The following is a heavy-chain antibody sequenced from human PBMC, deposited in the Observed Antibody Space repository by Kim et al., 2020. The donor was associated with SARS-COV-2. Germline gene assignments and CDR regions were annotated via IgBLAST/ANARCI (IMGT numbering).Heavy chain of an antibody. CDR3: ASVKGGSYSFDLNY. Sequence: SETLSLTCAVSGGSISSSNWWTWVRQPPGKGLQWIGEIYHSGSTNYNPSLKSRVTISIDKSKNQFSLKLNSVTAADTAVYYCASVKGGSYSFDLNYWGQG. D-gene: IGHD2-15*01. CDR2: IYHSGST. V-gene: IGHV4-4*02. J-gene: IGHJ4*02. CDR1: GGSISSSNW.